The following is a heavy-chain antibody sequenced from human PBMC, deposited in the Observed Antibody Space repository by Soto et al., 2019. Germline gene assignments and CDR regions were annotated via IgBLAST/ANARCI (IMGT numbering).Heavy chain of an antibody. CDR1: GGSISSYY. D-gene: IGHD4-17*01. Sequence: ASETLSLTCPFSGGSISSYYWIWIRQPPGKGLEWIGYIYYSGSTNYNPSLKSRVTISVDTSKNQFSLKLSSVTAADTAVYYCARDRATVTSGVYYYGMDVWGQGTTLTVSS. CDR2: IYYSGST. J-gene: IGHJ6*02. CDR3: ARDRATVTSGVYYYGMDV. V-gene: IGHV4-59*01.